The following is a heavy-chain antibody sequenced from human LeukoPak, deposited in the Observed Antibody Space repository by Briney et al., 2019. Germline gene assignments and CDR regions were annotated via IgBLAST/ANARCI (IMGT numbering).Heavy chain of an antibody. Sequence: GGSLRLSCAASRFTLSSYSMNWVRQAPGKGLEWVSSISGSSSYIYYADSVKGRFTISRDNAKNSLYVQMNSLRAEDTAVYYCAELGITMIGGVWGKGTTVTISS. CDR1: RFTLSSYS. D-gene: IGHD3-10*02. CDR3: AELGITMIGGV. J-gene: IGHJ6*04. CDR2: ISGSSSYI. V-gene: IGHV3-21*01.